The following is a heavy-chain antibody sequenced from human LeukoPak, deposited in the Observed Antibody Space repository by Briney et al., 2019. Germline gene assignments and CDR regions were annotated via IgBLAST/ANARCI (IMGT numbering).Heavy chain of an antibody. Sequence: GGSLRLSCAVSGFTVSSNFMSWVRQAPGKGPEWVSVIYTSGITYYADSVRGRFTISGDNSKNTLYLQMDSLTAEDTAVYYCAREDAGGTYSFDYWGQGILVTVSS. CDR2: IYTSGIT. CDR3: AREDAGGTYSFDY. CDR1: GFTVSSNF. J-gene: IGHJ4*02. V-gene: IGHV3-66*01. D-gene: IGHD1-26*01.